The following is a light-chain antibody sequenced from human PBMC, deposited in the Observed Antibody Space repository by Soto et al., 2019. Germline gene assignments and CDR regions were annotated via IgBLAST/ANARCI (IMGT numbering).Light chain of an antibody. CDR2: GTS. CDR1: QSVTSSY. V-gene: IGKV3-20*01. CDR3: QRYGSSPPLT. J-gene: IGKJ4*01. Sequence: EIVLMQSPGTLSLSPGERATLSCRASQSVTSSYFAWYQQKPGQAPRLLIDGTSRRATGIPDRFSGSGSGTDFTLTISRLEPEDFEVYYCQRYGSSPPLTFGGGTKVEIK.